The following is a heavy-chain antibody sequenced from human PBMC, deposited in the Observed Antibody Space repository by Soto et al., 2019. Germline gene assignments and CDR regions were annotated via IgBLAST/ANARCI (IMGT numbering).Heavy chain of an antibody. CDR3: ATWAIAVGGEGY. CDR1: GFTVSAYS. J-gene: IGHJ4*02. D-gene: IGHD2-21*01. V-gene: IGHV3-48*02. CDR2: IRRTGDLL. Sequence: PGGSLRLSCTASGFTVSAYSVNWVRQAPGKGLEWISYIRRTGDLLLYAGSGKGRFTIAGDIAKNSLYLQMDSLRDEDTAVYYCATWAIAVGGEGYWGQGTLVTVA.